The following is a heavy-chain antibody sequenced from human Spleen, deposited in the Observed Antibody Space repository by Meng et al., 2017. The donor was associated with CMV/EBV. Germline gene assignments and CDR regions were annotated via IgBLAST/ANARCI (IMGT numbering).Heavy chain of an antibody. CDR1: GGSVTSGDYF. CDR2: IYYSGST. J-gene: IGHJ3*02. Sequence: GSLRLSCSVSGGSVTSGDYFWSWIRQPPGRGLEWIGYIYYSGSTNYNPSLKSRVNISVDTSKNQFSLKLSSVTAADTAVYYCARVLYSGYDLNDAFDIWGQGTMVTVSS. D-gene: IGHD5-12*01. CDR3: ARVLYSGYDLNDAFDI. V-gene: IGHV4-61*08.